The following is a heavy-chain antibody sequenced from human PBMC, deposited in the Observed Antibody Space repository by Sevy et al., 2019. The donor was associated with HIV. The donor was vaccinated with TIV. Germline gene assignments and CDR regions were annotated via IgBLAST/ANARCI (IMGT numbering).Heavy chain of an antibody. Sequence: ASVKVSCKASGYTFTSYDINWVRQATGQGLEWMGWMNPNSGNTGYAQKFQGRVTMTRNTSISTAYMELSSQRSEDTAVYYCASSTLNYDSSGYYTTSYYYYGMDVWGQGTTVTVSS. V-gene: IGHV1-8*01. CDR2: MNPNSGNT. CDR3: ASSTLNYDSSGYYTTSYYYYGMDV. CDR1: GYTFTSYD. D-gene: IGHD3-22*01. J-gene: IGHJ6*02.